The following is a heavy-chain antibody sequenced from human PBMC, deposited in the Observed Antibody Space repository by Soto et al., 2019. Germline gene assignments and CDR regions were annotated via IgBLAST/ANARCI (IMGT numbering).Heavy chain of an antibody. CDR2: ISAYNGNT. D-gene: IGHD3-3*01. J-gene: IGHJ4*02. CDR1: GYTFTSYG. Sequence: ASVKASCKASGYTFTSYGISWVRQAPGQGLEWMGWISAYNGNTNYAQKLQGRVTMTTDTSTSTAYMELRSLRSDDTAVYYCARGKKRYYDFWSGYCDFDYWGQGTLVTVSS. V-gene: IGHV1-18*01. CDR3: ARGKKRYYDFWSGYCDFDY.